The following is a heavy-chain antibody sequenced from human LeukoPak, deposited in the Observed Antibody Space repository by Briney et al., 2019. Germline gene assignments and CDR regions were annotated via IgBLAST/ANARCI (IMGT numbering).Heavy chain of an antibody. CDR3: ARQRYCHSTSCYFDY. CDR2: MYHSGST. CDR1: SYSISSGYY. V-gene: IGHV4-38-2*01. Sequence: PSETLSLTCAVSSYSISSGYYWAWIRQPPGKGLEWIGSMYHSGSTYDSPSLKSRVTMSVDTSKNQFSLKLTSVTAADTAVYYCARQRYCHSTSCYFDYWGQGTLVTVSS. J-gene: IGHJ4*02. D-gene: IGHD2-2*01.